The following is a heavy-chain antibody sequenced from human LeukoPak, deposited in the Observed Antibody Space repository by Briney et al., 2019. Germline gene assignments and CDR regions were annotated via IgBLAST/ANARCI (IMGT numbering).Heavy chain of an antibody. Sequence: ASVKVSCKASGYTFTRYYMHWVRQAPGQGVEWMGIINTRGGSTSYAQKFQGRVTMTRDTSTSTVYMELSSLRSEDTAVYYCARAYYDSSGYHHNWFDPWGQGTLVTVSS. CDR1: GYTFTRYY. J-gene: IGHJ5*02. CDR3: ARAYYDSSGYHHNWFDP. CDR2: INTRGGST. D-gene: IGHD3-22*01. V-gene: IGHV1-46*01.